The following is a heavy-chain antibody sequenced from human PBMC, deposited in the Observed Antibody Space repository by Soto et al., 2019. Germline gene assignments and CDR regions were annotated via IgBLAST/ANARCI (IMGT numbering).Heavy chain of an antibody. D-gene: IGHD3-10*01. CDR2: ISSSSYI. Sequence: SLRLSCAASGFTFSSYSMNWVRQAPGKGLEWVSSISSSSYIYYADSVKGRFTISRDNAKNSLYLQMNSLRAEDTAVYYCARDHLVRGRDYYGMDVWGQGTTVTAP. V-gene: IGHV3-21*01. CDR1: GFTFSSYS. CDR3: ARDHLVRGRDYYGMDV. J-gene: IGHJ6*02.